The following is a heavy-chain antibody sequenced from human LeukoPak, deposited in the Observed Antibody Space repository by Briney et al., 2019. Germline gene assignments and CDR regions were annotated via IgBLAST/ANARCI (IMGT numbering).Heavy chain of an antibody. CDR2: IYPGDSDT. J-gene: IGHJ3*02. CDR1: GFILTNYW. Sequence: GESLKISCKASGFILTNYWIGWVRQVPGKGLDWMGIIYPGDSDTRYSPSFQGQVTISADKSINTAHLQWSSLKASDTAMYYCARQYCGGDCYPEPDAFDIWGQGTMVTVSS. CDR3: ARQYCGGDCYPEPDAFDI. V-gene: IGHV5-51*01. D-gene: IGHD2-21*02.